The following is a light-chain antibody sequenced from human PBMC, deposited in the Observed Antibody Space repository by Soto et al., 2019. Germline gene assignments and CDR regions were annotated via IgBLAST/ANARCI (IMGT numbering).Light chain of an antibody. CDR1: QHINRNF. V-gene: IGKV3-20*01. J-gene: IGKJ2*03. CDR3: QQSVSTPIYS. Sequence: EIVLTQSPGTLSLSPGERATLSCRASQHINRNFLVWYQQKVGQAPRLLIYAASSRATGIPDRFSGSGSGTDFTLTITSLQPEDVGTYFCQQSVSTPIYSFGQGTKVEMK. CDR2: AAS.